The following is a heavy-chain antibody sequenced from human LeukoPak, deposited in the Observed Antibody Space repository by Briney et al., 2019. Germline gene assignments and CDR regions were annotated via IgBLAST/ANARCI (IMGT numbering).Heavy chain of an antibody. Sequence: PGGSLRLSCAASGFTFSSYAMSWVRQAPGKGLEWVSAISGSGGSTYYADSVKGRFTISRDNSKNTLYLQMNSLRAEDTAVYYCAKDDHSVDIAATTFDYWGQGTLVTVSS. D-gene: IGHD5-12*01. CDR1: GFTFSSYA. V-gene: IGHV3-23*01. CDR3: AKDDHSVDIAATTFDY. CDR2: ISGSGGST. J-gene: IGHJ4*02.